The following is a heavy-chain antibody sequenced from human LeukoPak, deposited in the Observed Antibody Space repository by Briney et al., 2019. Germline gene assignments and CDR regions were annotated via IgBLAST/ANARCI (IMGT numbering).Heavy chain of an antibody. J-gene: IGHJ3*02. V-gene: IGHV4-30-4*07. CDR1: GGSISSLGYS. CDR2: IYYSGGT. D-gene: IGHD3-10*01. CDR3: ARHLSRFRAFDI. Sequence: SETLSLTCTVSGGSISSLGYSWRWIRQSPGKGLEWIGYIYYSGGTSYNPSLKSRITISVDTSKNQFSLKLSSVTAADTAVYYCARHLSRFRAFDIWGQGTMVTVSS.